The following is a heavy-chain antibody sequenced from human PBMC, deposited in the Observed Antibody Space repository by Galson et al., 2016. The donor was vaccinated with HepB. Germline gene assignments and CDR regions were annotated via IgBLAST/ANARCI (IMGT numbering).Heavy chain of an antibody. CDR2: ISSSSHAI. J-gene: IGHJ2*01. V-gene: IGHV3-48*02. CDR3: ARGNGGTFDL. Sequence: SLRLSCAVSGFSFSSYSMQWVRQAPGKGLEWISYISSSSHAIYYADSVKGRFTISRDNVKNSLFLQMDSLRDEDTAFYYCARGNGGTFDLWGRGTLVTVSS. D-gene: IGHD2-15*01. CDR1: GFSFSSYS.